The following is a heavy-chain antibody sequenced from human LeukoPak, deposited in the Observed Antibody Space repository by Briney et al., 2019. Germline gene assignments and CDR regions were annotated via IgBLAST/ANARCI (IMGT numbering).Heavy chain of an antibody. CDR1: GYTFTGYY. D-gene: IGHD3-16*01. CDR3: ARGGRLGELSLGQNAFDI. Sequence: ASVKVSCKASGYTFTGYYIHWVRQAPGQGLDWMGWINTSSGGTIYAQKFQGRVTVTRDTSISTAFMELSRLRSDDTAMYYCARGGRLGELSLGQNAFDIWGQGTMVTVSS. CDR2: INTSSGGT. V-gene: IGHV1-2*02. J-gene: IGHJ3*02.